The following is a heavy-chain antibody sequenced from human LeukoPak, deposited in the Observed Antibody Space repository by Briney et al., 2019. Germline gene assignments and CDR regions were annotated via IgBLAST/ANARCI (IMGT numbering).Heavy chain of an antibody. D-gene: IGHD6-19*01. CDR3: ARRKVGSGWAFDY. CDR1: GGSLSSYY. J-gene: IGHJ4*02. Sequence: PSETLSLTCTVSGGSLSSYYWSWIRQPPGKGLEWIGYIYYSGSTNYNPSLKSRVTISVDTSKNQFSLKLSSVAAADTAVYYCARRKVGSGWAFDYWGQGTLVTVSS. CDR2: IYYSGST. V-gene: IGHV4-59*01.